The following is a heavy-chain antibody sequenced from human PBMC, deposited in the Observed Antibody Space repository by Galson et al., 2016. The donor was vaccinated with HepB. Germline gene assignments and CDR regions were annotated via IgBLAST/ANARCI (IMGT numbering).Heavy chain of an antibody. CDR2: ILKDGSNK. CDR1: GFTLRDYG. V-gene: IGHV3-30*18. CDR3: TKGST. D-gene: IGHD5/OR15-5a*01. J-gene: IGHJ4*02. Sequence: SLRLSCAVSGFTLRDYGMHWVRQAPGKGLEWVAVILKDGSNKEYADSVKGRLTISRDNSKNTVYLQMNSLRSEDTAVYYCTKGSTWGQGTLVTVSS.